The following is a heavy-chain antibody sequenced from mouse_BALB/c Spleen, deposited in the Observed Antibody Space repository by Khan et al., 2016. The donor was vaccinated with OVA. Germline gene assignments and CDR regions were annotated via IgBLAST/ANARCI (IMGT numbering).Heavy chain of an antibody. J-gene: IGHJ1*01. CDR2: ISTYYGDA. D-gene: IGHD1-1*01. V-gene: IGHV1S137*01. CDR3: ARDYGSSYRYFDV. CDR1: GYTFTDYA. Sequence: QVQLKESGAELVRPGVSVKISCKGSGYTFTDYAMHWVKQSHAKSLEWIGVISTYYGDANYNQKFKGKATMTVDKSSSTAYMELGRLTSEDSVIYYCARDYGSSYRYFDVWGAGTTVTVSS.